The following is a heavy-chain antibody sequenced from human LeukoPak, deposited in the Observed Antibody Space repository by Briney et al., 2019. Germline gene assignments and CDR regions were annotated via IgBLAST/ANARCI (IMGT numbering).Heavy chain of an antibody. CDR3: ARGQAATDAFDI. CDR2: ISYDGSNK. CDR1: GFTFSSYA. V-gene: IGHV3-30*04. J-gene: IGHJ3*02. D-gene: IGHD2-15*01. Sequence: RGSLRLSCAASGFTFSSYAMHWVRQAPGKGLEWVAVISYDGSNKYYADSVKGRFTISRDNSKNTLYLQMNSLRAEDTAVYYCARGQAATDAFDIWGQGTMVTVSS.